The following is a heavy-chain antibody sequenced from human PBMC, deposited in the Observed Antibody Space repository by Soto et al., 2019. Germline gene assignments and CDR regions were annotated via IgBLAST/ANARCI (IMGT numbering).Heavy chain of an antibody. J-gene: IGHJ4*02. CDR1: GYSISSGYY. V-gene: IGHV4-38-2*02. Sequence: SETLSLTCAVSGYSISSGYYWGWIRQPPGKGLEWIGSIYHSGSTYYNPSLKSRVTISVDTSKNQFSLKLSSVTAADTAVYFCARDIGFDYVNWGQGTLVTVSS. CDR2: IYHSGST. D-gene: IGHD3-16*01. CDR3: ARDIGFDYVN.